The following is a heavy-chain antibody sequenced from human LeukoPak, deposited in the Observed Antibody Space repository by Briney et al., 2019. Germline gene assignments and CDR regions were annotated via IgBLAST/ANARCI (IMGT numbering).Heavy chain of an antibody. CDR2: IKSKTDAGTT. V-gene: IGHV3-15*01. CDR3: TTYSYCTTTNCYVKSPGGYY. D-gene: IGHD2-2*01. J-gene: IGHJ4*02. CDR1: GFIFNKAW. Sequence: GGSLRLSCAVSGFIFNKAWLSWVRQAPGKGLEWVGQIKSKTDAGTTHYAAPVKDRFTISRDDSTSTLYLQMNSLKTEDTAMYYCTTYSYCTTTNCYVKSPGGYYWGLGTLVTVSS.